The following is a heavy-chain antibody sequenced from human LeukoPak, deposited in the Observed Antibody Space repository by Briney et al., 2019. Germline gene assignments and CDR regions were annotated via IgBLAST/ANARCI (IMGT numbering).Heavy chain of an antibody. CDR2: INPNSGGT. D-gene: IGHD4/OR15-4a*01. V-gene: IGHV1-2*04. J-gene: IGHJ6*02. CDR1: GYTFTGYY. Sequence: GASVKVSCKASGYTFTGYYMHWVRQAPGQGLEWMGWINPNSGGTNYAQKFQGWVTMTRDTSISTAYMELSRLRSDDTAVYYCAREARWVYSADAYYYGMDVWGQGTTVTVSS. CDR3: AREARWVYSADAYYYGMDV.